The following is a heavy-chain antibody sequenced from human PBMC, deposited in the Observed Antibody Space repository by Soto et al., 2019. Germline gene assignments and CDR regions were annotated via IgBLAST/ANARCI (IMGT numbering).Heavy chain of an antibody. J-gene: IGHJ4*02. CDR3: ASRVDTAMVRSYYFDY. Sequence: ASVKVSCKASGGTFSSYAISWVRQAPGQGLEWMGGIIPIFGTANYAQKFQGRVTITADESTSTAYMELSSLRSEDTAVYYCASRVDTAMVRSYYFDYWGQGTLVTVSS. CDR2: IIPIFGTA. V-gene: IGHV1-69*13. CDR1: GGTFSSYA. D-gene: IGHD5-18*01.